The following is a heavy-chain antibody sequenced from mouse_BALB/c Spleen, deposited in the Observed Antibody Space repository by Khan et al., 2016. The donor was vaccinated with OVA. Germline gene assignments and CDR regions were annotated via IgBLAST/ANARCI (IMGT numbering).Heavy chain of an antibody. J-gene: IGHJ3*01. CDR3: ARATYRYAFVY. CDR2: IIYTGYT. CDR1: GDSITSGY. V-gene: IGHV3-8*02. Sequence: EVQLQESGPSLVKPSQTLSLTCSVTGDSITSGYWNWIRKFPGNKLEYMGYIIYTGYTYYNPSLKSRISITRHTSKNQYYLHLNTVTDEDTATYYCARATYRYAFVYWGQGTLVTVSA. D-gene: IGHD2-14*01.